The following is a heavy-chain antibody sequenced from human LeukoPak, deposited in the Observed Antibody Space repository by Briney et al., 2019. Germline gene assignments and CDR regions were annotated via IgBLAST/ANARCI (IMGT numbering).Heavy chain of an antibody. Sequence: ASVTVSFTASGYTFNTYGISWVRQAPGQGLEWMGWSSAYNGNTNYAQKFQGRVTMTTDTSTSTAYMDLRSLRSDDTAVYYCARDWPISMVYYFDYWGQGTLVTVSS. V-gene: IGHV1-18*01. J-gene: IGHJ4*02. CDR2: SSAYNGNT. CDR1: GYTFNTYG. CDR3: ARDWPISMVYYFDY. D-gene: IGHD3-10*01.